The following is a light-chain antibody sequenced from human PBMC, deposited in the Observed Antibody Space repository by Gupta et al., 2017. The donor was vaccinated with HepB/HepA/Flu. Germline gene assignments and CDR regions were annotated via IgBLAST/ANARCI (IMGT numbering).Light chain of an antibody. CDR3: GTWDTSLSAWV. J-gene: IGLJ3*02. V-gene: IGLV1-51*01. CDR1: SSNIGNNY. Sequence: QSVLPQPPSVSAAPGQKVTISCSGSSSNIGNNYVSWYQQIPGTAPKLLIFDNTKRPSGIPDRFSGSKSGTSATLDITGLQTGDEADYYCGTWDTSLSAWVFGGGTQVTVL. CDR2: DNT.